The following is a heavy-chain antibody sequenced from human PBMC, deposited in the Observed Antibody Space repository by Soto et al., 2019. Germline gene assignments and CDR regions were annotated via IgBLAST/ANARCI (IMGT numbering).Heavy chain of an antibody. D-gene: IGHD4-17*01. V-gene: IGHV4-39*01. CDR3: ARRPAAYGDPPLYYFDH. Sequence: PETLSLTCTVSGGSTSTSSYYSGWTRQPPGKGLEWIGTIYYSGSTYYNSSLRSRVTISVDTSKNQFSLKLTSVTAADTAVYYCARRPAAYGDPPLYYFDHGGQGALVTVSS. J-gene: IGHJ4*02. CDR2: IYYSGST. CDR1: GGSTSTSSYY.